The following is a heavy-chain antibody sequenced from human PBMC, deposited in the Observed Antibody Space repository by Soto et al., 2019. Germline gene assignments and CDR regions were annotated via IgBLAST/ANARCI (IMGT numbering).Heavy chain of an antibody. J-gene: IGHJ4*02. CDR3: ARPSGSSDHFDY. Sequence: QVQLVESGGGVVQPGRSLRLSCAASGFTFSSYAMHWVRQAPGKGLEWVAVISYDGSNKYYADSVKGRFTISRDNSKNPLYLQMNSLRAEDTAVYYCARPSGSSDHFDYWGQGTLVTVSS. D-gene: IGHD6-6*01. CDR2: ISYDGSNK. CDR1: GFTFSSYA. V-gene: IGHV3-30-3*01.